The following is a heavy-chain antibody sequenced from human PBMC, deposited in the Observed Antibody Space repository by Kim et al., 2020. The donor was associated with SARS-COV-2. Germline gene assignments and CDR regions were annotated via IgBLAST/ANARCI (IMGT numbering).Heavy chain of an antibody. CDR3: ARQPTSGYSSSWYDPGVYYYYYGMDV. J-gene: IGHJ6*02. V-gene: IGHV4-39*01. Sequence: SETLSLTCTVSGGSISSSSYYWGWIRQPPGKGLEWIGSIYYSGSTYYNPSLKSRVTISVDTSKNQFSLKLSSVTAADTAVYYCARQPTSGYSSSWYDPGVYYYYYGMDVWGQGTTVTVSS. CDR2: IYYSGST. D-gene: IGHD6-13*01. CDR1: GGSISSSSYY.